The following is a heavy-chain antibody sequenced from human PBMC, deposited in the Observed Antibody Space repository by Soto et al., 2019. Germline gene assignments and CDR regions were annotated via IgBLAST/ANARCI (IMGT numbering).Heavy chain of an antibody. J-gene: IGHJ5*02. D-gene: IGHD3-10*01. V-gene: IGHV3-49*03. Sequence: GGSLRLSCTASGFTFGDYAMSWFRQAPGKGLEWVGFIRSKAYGGTTEYAASVKGRFTISRDDSKSIAYLQMNSLKTEDTAVYYCTCSITMVRGVIITDGTWGQGTLVTVSS. CDR1: GFTFGDYA. CDR3: TCSITMVRGVIITDGT. CDR2: IRSKAYGGTT.